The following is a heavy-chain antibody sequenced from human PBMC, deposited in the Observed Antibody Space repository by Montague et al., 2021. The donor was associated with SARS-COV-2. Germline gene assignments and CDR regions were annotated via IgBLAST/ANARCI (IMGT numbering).Heavy chain of an antibody. CDR2: TYFRSSFYN. V-gene: IGHV6-1*01. D-gene: IGHD6-19*01. Sequence: CAISGDSVSSSTVAWNWLRQSPSRGLEWLGRTYFRSSFYNDYALSVKSRLNIQPDSAKNQFSLQLTFVTPEDTAIYYCARQDTSGWLTFDYWGRGILVTVSS. CDR3: ARQDTSGWLTFDY. CDR1: GDSVSSSTVA. J-gene: IGHJ4*02.